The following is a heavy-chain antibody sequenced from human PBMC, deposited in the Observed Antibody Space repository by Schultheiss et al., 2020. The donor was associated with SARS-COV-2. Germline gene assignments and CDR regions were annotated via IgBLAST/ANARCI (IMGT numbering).Heavy chain of an antibody. CDR2: MYTSGNT. J-gene: IGHJ6*02. V-gene: IGHV4-4*07. CDR3: ARHGESIAARPHYYYGMDV. CDR1: GGSISSYY. D-gene: IGHD6-6*01. Sequence: SETLSLTCIVSGGSISSYYLNWIRQSAGKGLEWIGRMYTSGNTNYNPSLKSRVTMSVDTSKNQFSLKLSSVTAADTAVYYCARHGESIAARPHYYYGMDVWGQGTTVTVSS.